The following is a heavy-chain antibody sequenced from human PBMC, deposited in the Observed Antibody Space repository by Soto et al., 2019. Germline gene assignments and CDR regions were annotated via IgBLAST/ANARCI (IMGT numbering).Heavy chain of an antibody. CDR3: ARVSPPYYDFDY. CDR2: IYYSGST. J-gene: IGHJ4*02. V-gene: IGHV4-59*01. D-gene: IGHD3-22*01. CDR1: GGSISRYY. Sequence: SETLSHTCTVSGGSISRYYWSWIRQPPGKGLEWIGYIYYSGSTNYNPSLKSRVTISVDTSKNQFSLKLSSVTAADTAVYYCARVSPPYYDFDYWGQGTLVTVSS.